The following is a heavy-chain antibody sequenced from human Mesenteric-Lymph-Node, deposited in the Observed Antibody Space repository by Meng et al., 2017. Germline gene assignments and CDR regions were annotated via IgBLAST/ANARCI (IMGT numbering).Heavy chain of an antibody. D-gene: IGHD2-15*01. CDR2: IVPIVDIT. CDR3: ATGDCSGGDCHGYYGMDV. V-gene: IGHV1-69*02. CDR1: GGTFITYN. Sequence: SVKVSCKASGGTFITYNISWVRQAPGQGLEWMGRIVPIVDITNYARKFQGRVTITADKSTSTAYMDLTSLRSGDTAVYFCATGDCSGGDCHGYYGMDVWGQGTTVTVSS. J-gene: IGHJ6*02.